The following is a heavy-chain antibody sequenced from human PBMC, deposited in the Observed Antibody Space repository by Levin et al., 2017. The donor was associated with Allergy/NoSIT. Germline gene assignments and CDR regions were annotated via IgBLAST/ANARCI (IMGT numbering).Heavy chain of an antibody. CDR3: ARPRRDLRDILPGCYTTEWGQ. CDR1: GDSFSSYW. Sequence: LGESLKISCEDSGDSFSSYWIGWVRQMPGKGLEWMAIIYPGDSDTRYSPSFQGRVTISADKSISTAYLQWNSLQASDTAMYYCARPRRDLRDILPGCYTTEWGQWGQGTLVTVSS. J-gene: IGHJ4*02. D-gene: IGHD3-9*01. CDR2: IYPGDSDT. V-gene: IGHV5-51*01.